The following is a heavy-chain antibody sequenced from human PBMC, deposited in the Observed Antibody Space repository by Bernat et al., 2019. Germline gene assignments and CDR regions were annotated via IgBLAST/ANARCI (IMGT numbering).Heavy chain of an antibody. V-gene: IGHV3-30-3*01. D-gene: IGHD2-15*01. J-gene: IGHJ4*02. Sequence: QVQLVESGGGVVQPERSLRLSCAASGFTFSAYALHWVRQAPGKGLEWVAPISYDGSINEYADSVKGRFTISRDNSKNTLYLQMNSLTAEDTAVYYCARDRRYCSGGSCFNEGGKSIDNWGQGTLVTVSS. CDR3: ARDRRYCSGGSCFNEGGKSIDN. CDR1: GFTFSAYA. CDR2: ISYDGSIN.